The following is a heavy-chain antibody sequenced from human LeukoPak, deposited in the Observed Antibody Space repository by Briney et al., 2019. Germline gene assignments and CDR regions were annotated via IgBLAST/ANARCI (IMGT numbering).Heavy chain of an antibody. J-gene: IGHJ6*03. CDR3: ARGIAAAPYYMDV. CDR2: ISGSGGST. CDR1: GFTFSNAW. Sequence: QSGGSLRLSCAASGFTFSNAWMSWVRQAPGKGLEWVSAISGSGGSTYYADSVKGRFTISRDNSKSTLYLQMNSLRAEDTAVYYCARGIAAAPYYMDVWGKGTTVTVSS. D-gene: IGHD6-13*01. V-gene: IGHV3-23*01.